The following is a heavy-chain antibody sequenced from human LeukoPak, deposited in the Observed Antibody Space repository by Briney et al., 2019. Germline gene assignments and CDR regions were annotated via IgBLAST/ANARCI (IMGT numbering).Heavy chain of an antibody. CDR2: ISGSGGST. J-gene: IGHJ4*02. V-gene: IGHV3-23*01. D-gene: IGHD3-22*01. CDR1: GGSFSGYY. CDR3: AKSPDSSGYYPDCFDY. Sequence: ETLSLTCAVYGGSFSGYYWSWIRQPPGKGLEWVSAISGSGGSTYYADSVKGRFTISRDNSKNTLYLQMNSLRAEDTAVYYCAKSPDSSGYYPDCFDYWGQGTLVTVSS.